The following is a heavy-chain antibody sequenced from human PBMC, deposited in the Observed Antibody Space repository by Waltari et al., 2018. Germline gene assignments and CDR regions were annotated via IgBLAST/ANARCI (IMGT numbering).Heavy chain of an antibody. D-gene: IGHD5-18*01. V-gene: IGHV3-53*02. CDR1: GITVRNSH. CDR3: ATVGEGTSGYYHY. Sequence: EVQLIETGGGLIQPGGSLRLSCAASGITVRNSHMSWVRQAPGKGLEWVSDIFVDVRTSYAEAVRGRFTISTDTSKNTLYLQMSSLTVEDTATYYCATVGEGTSGYYHYWGQGTLVTVSS. CDR2: IFVDVRT. J-gene: IGHJ4*02.